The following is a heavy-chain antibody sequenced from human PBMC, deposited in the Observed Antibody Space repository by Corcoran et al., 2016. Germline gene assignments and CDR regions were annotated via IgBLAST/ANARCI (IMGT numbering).Heavy chain of an antibody. V-gene: IGHV4-59*01. CDR1: GGSISSYY. CDR3: ARDQLPLWGRWGYLDY. D-gene: IGHD3-16*01. Sequence: QVQLQESGPGLVKPSETLSLTCTVSGGSISSYYWSWIRQPPGKGLEWIGYIYYSGSTNYNPSLKSRVTISVDTSKNQFSLKLSSVTAADTAVYYCARDQLPLWGRWGYLDYWGQGTLVTVSS. CDR2: IYYSGST. J-gene: IGHJ4*02.